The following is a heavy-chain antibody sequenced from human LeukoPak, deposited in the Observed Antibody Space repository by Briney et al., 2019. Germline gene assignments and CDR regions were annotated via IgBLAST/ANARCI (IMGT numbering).Heavy chain of an antibody. Sequence: PSQTLSLTCTVSGGSISSRSYYWSWIRQPAGKGLEWIGRIYTSGSTNYNPSLKSRVTISVDTSKNQFSLKLSSVTAADTAVYYCARGRGYSYGYYFDYWGQGTLVTVSS. V-gene: IGHV4-61*02. CDR1: GGSISSRSYY. J-gene: IGHJ4*02. CDR2: IYTSGST. CDR3: ARGRGYSYGYYFDY. D-gene: IGHD5-18*01.